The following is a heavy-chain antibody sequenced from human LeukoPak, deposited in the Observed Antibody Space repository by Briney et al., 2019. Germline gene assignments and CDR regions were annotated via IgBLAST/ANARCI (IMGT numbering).Heavy chain of an antibody. V-gene: IGHV4-59*08. CDR3: ARHLAARLGGARFCDY. J-gene: IGHJ4*02. CDR2: IDNSGNT. Sequence: SETLSLTCLVSGGSSNSNYWSWIRQPPGKGLEWIAYIDNSGNTKYNPSLKSRVTISVDTSRNEFSLKVNYVAAADTAVYYCARHLAARLGGARFCDYWGQGTLVTVSS. CDR1: GGSSNSNY. D-gene: IGHD2-21*01.